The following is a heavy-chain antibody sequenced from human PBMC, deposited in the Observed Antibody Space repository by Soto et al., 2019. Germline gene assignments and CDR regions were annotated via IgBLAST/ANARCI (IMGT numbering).Heavy chain of an antibody. CDR3: ARRGSGSYDDY. CDR1: GFTFSSYA. J-gene: IGHJ4*02. V-gene: IGHV3-23*01. CDR2: ISGSGDST. D-gene: IGHD1-26*01. Sequence: EVQLLESGGGLVQPGGSLRLSCAASGFTFSSYAMRWVRQAPVKGLEWVSAISGSGDSTYYADSVKGRFTISRDNSKNTLYLQMNSLRAEATAVYCCARRGSGSYDDYWGQGTLVTVSS.